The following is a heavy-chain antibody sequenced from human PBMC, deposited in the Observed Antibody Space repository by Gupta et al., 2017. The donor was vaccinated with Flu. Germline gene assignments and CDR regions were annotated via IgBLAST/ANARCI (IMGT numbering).Heavy chain of an antibody. V-gene: IGHV3-9*01. Sequence: EVQLVESGGGLVQPGRSLRLSCAASGFTFDDYAMHWVRQAPGKGLEWVSGISWNSGSIGYADSVKGRFTISRDNAKNSLYLQMNSLRAEDTALYYCAKATLEQWLVADAFDIWGQGTMVTVSS. J-gene: IGHJ3*02. CDR2: ISWNSGSI. CDR1: GFTFDDYA. D-gene: IGHD6-19*01. CDR3: AKATLEQWLVADAFDI.